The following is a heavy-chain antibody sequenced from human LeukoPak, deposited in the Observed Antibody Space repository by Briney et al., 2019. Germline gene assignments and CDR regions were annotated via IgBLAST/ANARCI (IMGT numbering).Heavy chain of an antibody. D-gene: IGHD1-1*01. CDR3: ARLNQLERFDAFDI. Sequence: SETLSLTCTVSGGSISGYFWSWLRQSPGKGLEWIGYIYYVGCTKYNPSLKSRVTISVDTSKNQFSLKVKSVTAADTAVYYCARLNQLERFDAFDIWGQGTMVTVSS. CDR1: GGSISGYF. J-gene: IGHJ3*02. CDR2: IYYVGCT. V-gene: IGHV4-59*08.